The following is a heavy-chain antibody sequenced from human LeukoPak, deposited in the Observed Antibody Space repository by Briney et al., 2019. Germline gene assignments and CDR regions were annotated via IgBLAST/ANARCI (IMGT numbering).Heavy chain of an antibody. Sequence: GGSLRLSCAASGFTFSDYYMSWIRQAPGKGLEWVSYISSSSSYTNYADSVKGRFTIPRDNAKNSLYLQMNSLRAEDTAVYYCARALYGGNSEVTYWGQGTLVTVSS. CDR1: GFTFSDYY. J-gene: IGHJ4*02. CDR2: ISSSSSYT. V-gene: IGHV3-11*06. CDR3: ARALYGGNSEVTY. D-gene: IGHD4-23*01.